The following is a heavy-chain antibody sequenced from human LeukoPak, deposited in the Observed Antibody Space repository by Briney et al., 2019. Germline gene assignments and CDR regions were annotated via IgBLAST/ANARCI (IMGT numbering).Heavy chain of an antibody. J-gene: IGHJ3*02. Sequence: SQSLSLTCTISGDSVSSYSAGWNWIRQSPSRGLEWLGRAYYRSKWYFDYAVSVKSRITINPDTSKNQLSLHLNSVTPEDTAVYYCAAVSEIGVGSIWGQGTMVTVSS. CDR1: GDSVSSYSAG. V-gene: IGHV6-1*01. D-gene: IGHD6-19*01. CDR3: AAVSEIGVGSI. CDR2: AYYRSKWYF.